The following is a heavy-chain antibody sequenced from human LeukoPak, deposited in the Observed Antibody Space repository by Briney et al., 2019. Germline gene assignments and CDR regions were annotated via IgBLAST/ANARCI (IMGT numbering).Heavy chain of an antibody. CDR2: INHSGST. D-gene: IGHD6-19*01. V-gene: IGHV4-34*01. CDR3: ARSRSRTGYSSGWYVVDWVINWFDP. J-gene: IGHJ5*02. Sequence: GSLRLSCTASGFTFGDYAMSWIRQPPGKGLEWIGEINHSGSTNYNPSLKSRVTISVDTSKNQFSLKLSSVTAADTAVYYCARSRSRTGYSSGWYVVDWVINWFDPWGQGTLVTVSS. CDR1: GFTFGDYA.